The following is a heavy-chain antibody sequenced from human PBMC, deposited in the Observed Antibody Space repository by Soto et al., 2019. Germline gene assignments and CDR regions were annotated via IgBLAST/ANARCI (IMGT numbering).Heavy chain of an antibody. V-gene: IGHV2-70*01. D-gene: IGHD5-18*01. J-gene: IGHJ4*02. CDR1: GFSLSTTGMC. Sequence: SGPTLVNPTQTLTLTCTLSGFSLSTTGMCVSWIRQPPGKALERLALIDWADDKYYSTSLKTRLTISKDTSKNQVVLTMTNVEPVDTATYFCSRAVGGFTYGYPDYWGQGTLVTVSS. CDR3: SRAVGGFTYGYPDY. CDR2: IDWADDK.